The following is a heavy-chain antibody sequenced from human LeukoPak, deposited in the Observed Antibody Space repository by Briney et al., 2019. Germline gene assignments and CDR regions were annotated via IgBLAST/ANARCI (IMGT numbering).Heavy chain of an antibody. J-gene: IGHJ3*02. Sequence: PGGSLRLSCAASGFTFSTYAMTWVRQAPGQGLEWVSSIRGSGGSTFYADSVKGRFTISRDNTRITLYLQMNSLRTEDTALYYCARDPNGDYIGAFDIWGQGIMVTVSS. CDR3: ARDPNGDYIGAFDI. CDR1: GFTFSTYA. V-gene: IGHV3-23*01. D-gene: IGHD2-8*01. CDR2: IRGSGGST.